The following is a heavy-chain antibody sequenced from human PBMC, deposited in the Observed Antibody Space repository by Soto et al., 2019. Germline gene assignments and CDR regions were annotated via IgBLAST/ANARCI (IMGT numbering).Heavy chain of an antibody. J-gene: IGHJ5*02. CDR3: ARLPGDHESWFDP. D-gene: IGHD3-10*01. V-gene: IGHV3-48*03. CDR2: ISSSGSTI. Sequence: EVQLVESGGGLVQPGGSLRLSCAASGFTFSSYEMNWVGQAPGEGREWVSYISSSGSTIYYTDSVKGRFTISRDNAKNSLYLQMNSLRAEDTAVYYCARLPGDHESWFDPWGQGTLVTVSS. CDR1: GFTFSSYE.